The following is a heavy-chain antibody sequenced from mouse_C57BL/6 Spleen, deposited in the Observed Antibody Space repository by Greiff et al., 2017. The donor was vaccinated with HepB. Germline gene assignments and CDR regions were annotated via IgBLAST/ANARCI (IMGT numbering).Heavy chain of an antibody. D-gene: IGHD1-1*01. J-gene: IGHJ4*01. V-gene: IGHV14-2*01. CDR1: GFNIKDYY. CDR3: ARGYYGSSPAMDY. CDR2: IDPEDGET. Sequence: VQLQQSGAELVKPGASVKLSCTASGFNIKDYYMHWVKQRTEQGLEWIGRIDPEDGETKYAPKFRGKATITADTSSNTAYLQLSSLTSEDTAVYYCARGYYGSSPAMDYWGQGTSVTVSS.